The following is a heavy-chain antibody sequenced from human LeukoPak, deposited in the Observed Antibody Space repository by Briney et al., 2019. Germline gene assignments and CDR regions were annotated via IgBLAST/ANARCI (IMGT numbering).Heavy chain of an antibody. CDR3: TRVTATTVTIGPPKI. Sequence: GGSLRLSCTASGFTFGDYAMSWFHQAPGKGLEWVGFIRSKAYGGTTEYAASVKGRFTISRDDSKSIAYLQMNSLKTEDTAVYYCTRVTATTVTIGPPKIWGQGTLVTVSS. CDR1: GFTFGDYA. D-gene: IGHD4-17*01. CDR2: IRSKAYGGTT. V-gene: IGHV3-49*03. J-gene: IGHJ4*02.